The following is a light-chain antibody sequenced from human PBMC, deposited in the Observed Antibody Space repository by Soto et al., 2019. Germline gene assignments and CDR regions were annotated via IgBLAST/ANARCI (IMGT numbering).Light chain of an antibody. CDR1: QGVRNN. V-gene: IGKV3-15*01. CDR3: QQYNDWPRT. Sequence: EIVMTQSPATLSVSPGERATLSCRASQGVRNNLAWYQQTPGQAPRLLIHGASTRAAGIPARFSGSGSGTEFTLTITSXQSEDFAVYFCQQYNDWPRTFGQGTKVDIK. J-gene: IGKJ1*01. CDR2: GAS.